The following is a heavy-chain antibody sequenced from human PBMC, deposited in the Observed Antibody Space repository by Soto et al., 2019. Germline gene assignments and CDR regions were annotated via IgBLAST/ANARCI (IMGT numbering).Heavy chain of an antibody. CDR1: GYSFTSYW. V-gene: IGHV5-10-1*01. D-gene: IGHD3-22*01. CDR3: ARQDGFDPITRRVVVRGRERRRAFDS. CDR2: IDPSDTYT. J-gene: IGHJ3*02. Sequence: PGEYLKISCKGSGYSFTSYWISWVRQMPGKGLEWMGRIDPSDTYTNYSPSFQGHVTTSADKSISTAYLQWSSLKASDTAMYYCARQDGFDPITRRVVVRGRERRRAFDSWGQGTMVTVAS.